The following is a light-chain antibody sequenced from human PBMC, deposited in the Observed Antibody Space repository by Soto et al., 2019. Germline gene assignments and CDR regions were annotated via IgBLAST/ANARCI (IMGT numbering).Light chain of an antibody. CDR2: ATS. CDR3: QQYGSSPT. CDR1: QSISRSD. V-gene: IGKV3-20*01. Sequence: EIVLTQSPGTVSLSPGESATLSCRASQSISRSDLAWYQHRPGQSPRLLIYATSSRATGIPDRFTGRGAGTGFTLTISRLEPEDSAVYYCQQYGSSPTFGGGTKVDIK. J-gene: IGKJ4*01.